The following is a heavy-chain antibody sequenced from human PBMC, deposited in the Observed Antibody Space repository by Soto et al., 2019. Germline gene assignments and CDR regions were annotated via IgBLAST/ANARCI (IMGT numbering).Heavy chain of an antibody. J-gene: IGHJ2*01. D-gene: IGHD2-15*01. V-gene: IGHV4-34*02. Sequence: QVQLQQWGAGLLKPSETLSLTCAVYGGSFSGYFWSWIRQPPGKGLEWSGEINHSGSTNYNPSLKSRVTISVDTSKDHFSLKLSSVTAADTAVYYCAREVVVAATRVDWYFDLWGRGTLVTVSS. CDR1: GGSFSGYF. CDR2: INHSGST. CDR3: AREVVVAATRVDWYFDL.